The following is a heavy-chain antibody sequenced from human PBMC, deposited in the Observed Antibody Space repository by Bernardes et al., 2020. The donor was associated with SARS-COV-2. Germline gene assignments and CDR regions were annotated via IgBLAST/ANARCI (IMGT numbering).Heavy chain of an antibody. J-gene: IGHJ6*02. CDR1: GFTFSIYA. D-gene: IGHD6-13*01. V-gene: IGHV3-23*01. Sequence: GSSLQLSCTASGFTFSIYAMRWVRKAPGKGLEWVSAISGRGGSTCYADSVRGRFTISRDNSKNTLYMQMNSLRAEDTAVYYCAKVIAAAGKGGVFDYYYGMDVWGQGTTVTVSS. CDR2: ISGRGGST. CDR3: AKVIAAAGKGGVFDYYYGMDV.